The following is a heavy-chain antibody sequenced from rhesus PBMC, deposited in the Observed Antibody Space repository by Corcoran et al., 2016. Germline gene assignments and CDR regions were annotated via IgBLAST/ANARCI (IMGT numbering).Heavy chain of an antibody. CDR1: GGSISGGYG. CDR2: INSSSGNT. Sequence: QVQLQESGPGLLKPSETLSLTCAVSGGSISGGYGWGWIRQPPGKGLEWIGSINSSSGNTYYNPSLKSRVTISTDTSKNQFSLKLSSVTAADTAVYYCARVCSSGWSGGYFDYWGQGVLVTVSS. D-gene: IGHD6S26*01. CDR3: ARVCSSGWSGGYFDY. V-gene: IGHV4S7*01. J-gene: IGHJ4*01.